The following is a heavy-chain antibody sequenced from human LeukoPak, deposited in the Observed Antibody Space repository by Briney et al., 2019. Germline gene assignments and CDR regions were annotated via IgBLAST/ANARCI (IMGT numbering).Heavy chain of an antibody. CDR1: GFTFSSYW. J-gene: IGHJ5*02. CDR3: ARDLIVLMVYAEGFDP. V-gene: IGHV3-7*01. D-gene: IGHD2-8*01. CDR2: IKQDGGEK. Sequence: GGSLRLSCAASGFTFSSYWMSWVRQAPGKGLEWVANIKQDGGEKYYVDSVKGRFTISRDNAKNSLYLQMNSLRAEDTAVYYCARDLIVLMVYAEGFDPWGQGTLVTVSS.